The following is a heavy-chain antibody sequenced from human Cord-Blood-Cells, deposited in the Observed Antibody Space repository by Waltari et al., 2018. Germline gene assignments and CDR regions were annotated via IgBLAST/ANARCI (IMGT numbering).Heavy chain of an antibody. CDR3: ARDGMDV. Sequence: QVQLVQSGAEVKKPGSSVTVSCKDSGGTFSSYAIRWVRQAPGQGLEWMGGISPIFGTANYAQKVQGRVTITADESTSTAYMELSSLRSEDTAVDYCARDGMDVWGQGTTVTVSS. V-gene: IGHV1-69*01. CDR2: ISPIFGTA. CDR1: GGTFSSYA. J-gene: IGHJ6*02.